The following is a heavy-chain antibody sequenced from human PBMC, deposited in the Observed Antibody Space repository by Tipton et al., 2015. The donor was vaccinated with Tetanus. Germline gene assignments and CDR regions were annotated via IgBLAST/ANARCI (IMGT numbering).Heavy chain of an antibody. D-gene: IGHD3-10*01. J-gene: IGHJ4*02. CDR1: GFPSTLSFSRYA. V-gene: IGHV3-23*01. CDR2: ITGSGVGT. Sequence: LRLSCKASGFPSTLSFSRYAMTWVRLAPGKGLEWVAVITGSGVGTYYSDSVKGRFTVSRDNSRNTLYLQLNSLRVEDTAVYYCATARNKVSITRLQYWGPGTLVTVSS. CDR3: ATARNKVSITRLQY.